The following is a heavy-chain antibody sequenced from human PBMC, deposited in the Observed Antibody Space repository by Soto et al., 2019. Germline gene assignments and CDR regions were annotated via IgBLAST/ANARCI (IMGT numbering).Heavy chain of an antibody. D-gene: IGHD3-10*01. J-gene: IGHJ4*02. V-gene: IGHV3-33*01. Sequence: QVQLVESGGGVVQPGRSLRLSCAASGFTFSSYGMHWVRQAPGKALEWVAVIWYDGSNKYYADSVKGRFTISRDNSKNTLYLQMNSLRAEDTAVYYCARDYDGSGSPDYWGQGTLVTVSS. CDR2: IWYDGSNK. CDR3: ARDYDGSGSPDY. CDR1: GFTFSSYG.